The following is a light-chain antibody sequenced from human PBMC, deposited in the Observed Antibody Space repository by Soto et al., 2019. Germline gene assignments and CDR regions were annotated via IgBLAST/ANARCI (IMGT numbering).Light chain of an antibody. J-gene: IGKJ2*01. Sequence: EIVLTQSPGTRSLSPGERATLSCRASQSVSSSYLAWYQQKPGQAPRLLIYGASSRATGIPDRFSGSGSGTDFSLTISRLEPEAFAVYYCHQYGSSSFMYAFGKGTKLEIK. CDR1: QSVSSSY. CDR3: HQYGSSSFMYA. V-gene: IGKV3-20*01. CDR2: GAS.